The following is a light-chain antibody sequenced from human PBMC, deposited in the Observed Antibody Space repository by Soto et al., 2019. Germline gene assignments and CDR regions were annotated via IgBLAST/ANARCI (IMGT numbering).Light chain of an antibody. J-gene: IGLJ2*01. CDR2: EVS. CDR1: SSDVGVYNY. Sequence: QSVLTQPASVSGSPGQSITISCTGTSSDVGVYNYVSWYQQHPGKAPKLMIYEVSNRPSGVSNRFSGSKSGNTASLTISGLQAEDEAHYYCSSYTISSTLVVFGGGTKVTVL. V-gene: IGLV2-14*01. CDR3: SSYTISSTLVV.